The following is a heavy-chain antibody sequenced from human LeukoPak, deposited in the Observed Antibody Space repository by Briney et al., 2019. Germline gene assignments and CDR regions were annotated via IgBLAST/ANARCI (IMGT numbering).Heavy chain of an antibody. Sequence: SETLSLTCTVSGYSISSGYSWGWIRQPPGKGLEWIGSISHRGNVYYNPTLKSRVTISVDTSKNQFSLRLSSVTAADTAVYYCARDRSVLEYFQHWGQGTLVTVSS. J-gene: IGHJ1*01. CDR2: ISHRGNV. D-gene: IGHD3-3*01. V-gene: IGHV4-38-2*02. CDR3: ARDRSVLEYFQH. CDR1: GYSISSGYS.